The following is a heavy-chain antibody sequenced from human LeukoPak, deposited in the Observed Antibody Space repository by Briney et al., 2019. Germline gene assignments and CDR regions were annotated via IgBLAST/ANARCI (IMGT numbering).Heavy chain of an antibody. D-gene: IGHD5-18*01. CDR3: ARVDTAVGYDAFDI. CDR1: GGSISSGGYS. J-gene: IGHJ3*02. V-gene: IGHV4-30-2*01. Sequence: SQTLSLTCAVSGGSISSGGYSWSWIRQPPGKGLEWIGYIYHSGSAYYNPSLKSRVTISVDRSKNQFSLKLSSVTAADTAVYYCARVDTAVGYDAFDIWGQGTMVTVSS. CDR2: IYHSGSA.